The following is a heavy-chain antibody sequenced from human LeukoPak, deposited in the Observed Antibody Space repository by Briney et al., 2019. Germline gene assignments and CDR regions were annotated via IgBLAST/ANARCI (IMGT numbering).Heavy chain of an antibody. CDR3: SVTTFDY. V-gene: IGHV3-30*03. D-gene: IGHD4-17*01. CDR2: ISYDGSNK. Sequence: PGGSLRLSCVASGFTFSSYGMHWVRQAPGKGLEWVAVISYDGSNKYYADSVKGRFTISRDNSKNTLYLQMNSLRAEDTAVYYCSVTTFDYWGQGTLVTVSS. CDR1: GFTFSSYG. J-gene: IGHJ4*02.